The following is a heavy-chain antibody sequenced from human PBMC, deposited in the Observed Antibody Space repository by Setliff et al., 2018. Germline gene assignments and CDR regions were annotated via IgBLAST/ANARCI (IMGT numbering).Heavy chain of an antibody. CDR1: GGTFSSYA. CDR2: IIPIFGTA. Sequence: SVKVSCKASGGTFSSYATSWVRQAPGQGLEWMGGIIPIFGTANYAQKFQGRVTITADESTSTAYMELSSLRSEDTAVYYCARAPMVRGVIIPSRYYYYYMDVWGKGTTVTVSS. CDR3: ARAPMVRGVIIPSRYYYYYMDV. V-gene: IGHV1-69*13. J-gene: IGHJ6*03. D-gene: IGHD3-10*01.